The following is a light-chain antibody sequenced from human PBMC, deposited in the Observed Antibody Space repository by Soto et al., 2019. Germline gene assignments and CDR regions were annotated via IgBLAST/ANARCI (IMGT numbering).Light chain of an antibody. J-gene: IGLJ3*02. CDR1: SSNLGAGYD. CDR3: AAWDDSVGGPV. V-gene: IGLV1-40*01. Sequence: QSVLTQPPSVSGAPGQRVTISCTGNSSNLGAGYDVHWYQQLPGAAPKLVIFGNRNRPSGVPERFSGSKSGTSASLAITGLQAEDEADYFCAAWDDSVGGPVFGGGTQLTVL. CDR2: GNR.